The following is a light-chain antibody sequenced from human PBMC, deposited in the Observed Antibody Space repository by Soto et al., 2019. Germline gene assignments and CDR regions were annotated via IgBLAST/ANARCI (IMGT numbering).Light chain of an antibody. CDR3: QHYGTSPPYT. Sequence: EIVLTQSPGTLSLSPGERAALSCRASQSVSSSSLAWYQQKPGQAPRLLLYGASSRAAGIPDWFSGSGSGTDFTLTISRLEPEDFAVYFCQHYGTSPPYTFGQGTKLEI. J-gene: IGKJ2*01. V-gene: IGKV3-20*01. CDR2: GAS. CDR1: QSVSSSS.